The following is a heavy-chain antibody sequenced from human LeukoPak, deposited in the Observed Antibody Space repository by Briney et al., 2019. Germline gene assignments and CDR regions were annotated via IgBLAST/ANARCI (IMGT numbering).Heavy chain of an antibody. J-gene: IGHJ4*02. CDR3: ARSIAVAGTLDY. CDR2: INPNSGGT. D-gene: IGHD6-19*01. V-gene: IGHV1-2*02. Sequence: ASVKVSCKASGYTFTDYYIHWVRQDPGQGLEWMGWINPNSGGTNYAQNFQGRVTMTRDTSISTAYMELSRLRSDDTAVYYCARSIAVAGTLDYWGQGTLVTVSS. CDR1: GYTFTDYY.